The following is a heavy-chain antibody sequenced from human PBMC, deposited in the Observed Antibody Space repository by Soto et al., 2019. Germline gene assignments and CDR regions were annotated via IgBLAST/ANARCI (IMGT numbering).Heavy chain of an antibody. V-gene: IGHV1-18*01. Sequence: QVQLVQSGAEVKKRGASVKVSCKASGYTITRSGIRWVRQAPEQGLEWMGWISTYNGDTNYAQTFQGRVAMTTDTSTSTVHMEVRSLRSDDTAVYYCAREGVAPYYYYGMDVWGPGTPVTVSS. D-gene: IGHD5-12*01. CDR1: GYTITRSG. CDR3: AREGVAPYYYYGMDV. J-gene: IGHJ6*02. CDR2: ISTYNGDT.